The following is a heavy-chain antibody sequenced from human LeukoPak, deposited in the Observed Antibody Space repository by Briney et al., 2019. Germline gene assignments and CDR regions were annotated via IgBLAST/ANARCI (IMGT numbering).Heavy chain of an antibody. Sequence: QPGGSLRLSCAASGFTFSSYAMSWVRQAPGKGLEWVSAISGSGGSTYYADSVKGRFTISRDNSKNTLYLQMNSLRAEDTAVYYCAKGRLNWNYGALDYYMDVWGKGTTVTVSS. D-gene: IGHD1-7*01. V-gene: IGHV3-23*01. CDR2: ISGSGGST. J-gene: IGHJ6*03. CDR3: AKGRLNWNYGALDYYMDV. CDR1: GFTFSSYA.